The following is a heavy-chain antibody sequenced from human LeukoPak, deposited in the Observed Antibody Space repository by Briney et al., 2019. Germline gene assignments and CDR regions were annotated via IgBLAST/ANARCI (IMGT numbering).Heavy chain of an antibody. Sequence: GGSLRLSCEASGFTFSTYAMHWVRQAPGKGWEGVALISHDGSDKNYADSVRGRFTIARDNSNSTLYLQMDSLRGDDAAVYYCAKAVGSISWSFDYWGQGTLVTVSS. CDR3: AKAVGSISWSFDY. D-gene: IGHD6-13*01. CDR2: ISHDGSDK. V-gene: IGHV3-30*18. J-gene: IGHJ4*02. CDR1: GFTFSTYA.